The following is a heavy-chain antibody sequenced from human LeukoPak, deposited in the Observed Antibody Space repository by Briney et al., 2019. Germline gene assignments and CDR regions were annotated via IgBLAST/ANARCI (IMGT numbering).Heavy chain of an antibody. J-gene: IGHJ5*02. V-gene: IGHV4-59*08. Sequence: SETLSLTCTVSGGSISSYSWSWIRQPPGKGLEWIGYIYYSGSTNYNPSLKSRLTISVDTSKNQFSLKLSSVTAADTAVYYCARGMTKGPDPWGQGTLVTVSS. CDR3: ARGMTKGPDP. D-gene: IGHD4-11*01. CDR2: IYYSGST. CDR1: GGSISSYS.